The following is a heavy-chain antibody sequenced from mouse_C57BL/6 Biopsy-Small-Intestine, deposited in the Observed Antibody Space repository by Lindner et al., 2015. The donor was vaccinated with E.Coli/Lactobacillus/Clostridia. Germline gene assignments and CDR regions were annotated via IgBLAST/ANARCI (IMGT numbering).Heavy chain of an antibody. J-gene: IGHJ2*01. V-gene: IGHV1-69*02. CDR3: AREEFLWGSSPKEVPFNYFDF. CDR1: RHLSSYA. CDR2: ISDYNGNT. Sequence: SVKVSARLWRHLSSYAISWVRQAPGQGLEWMGWISDYNGNTNYAQKFQGRVTITADESTSTAYMKLSSLRSEDTAVYYCAREEFLWGSSPKEVPFNYFDFWGQGTLVTVSS.